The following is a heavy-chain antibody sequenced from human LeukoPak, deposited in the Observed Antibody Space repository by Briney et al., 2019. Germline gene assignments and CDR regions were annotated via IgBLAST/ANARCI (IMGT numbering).Heavy chain of an antibody. CDR1: GYTFTTYN. D-gene: IGHD2-15*01. Sequence: GASVKVSCKASGYTFTTYNIHWVRQAPGQGLEWMGWITPNSGGTNYAQKFQGRVTMTRDTSISTAYIALSRLRSDDTAAYSCARGRGGGYFDFWGQETLVTVSS. J-gene: IGHJ4*02. V-gene: IGHV1-2*02. CDR2: ITPNSGGT. CDR3: ARGRGGGYFDF.